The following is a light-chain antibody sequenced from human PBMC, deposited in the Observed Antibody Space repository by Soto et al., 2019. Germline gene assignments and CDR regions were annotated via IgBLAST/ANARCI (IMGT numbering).Light chain of an antibody. Sequence: DIQMTQSPSTLSASVGDRVTSTCRASQSISNWLAWYQQRPGEAPKLLMYDASTLENWVPSRFSGSGSGTEFTLTISGLRPDDFATYYCQQYNTYSYTFGQGTKLEI. CDR1: QSISNW. CDR3: QQYNTYSYT. V-gene: IGKV1-5*01. CDR2: DAS. J-gene: IGKJ2*01.